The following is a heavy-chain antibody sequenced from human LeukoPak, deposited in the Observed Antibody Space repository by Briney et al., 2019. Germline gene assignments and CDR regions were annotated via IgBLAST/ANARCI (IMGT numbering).Heavy chain of an antibody. CDR2: IIPILGIA. D-gene: IGHD4-23*01. J-gene: IGHJ4*02. CDR3: ARAGSMTTLD. V-gene: IGHV1-69*10. CDR1: GYTFTSYD. Sequence: SVKVSCKASGYTFTSYDINWVRQATGQGLEWMGWIIPILGIANYAQKFQGRVTITADKSTSTAYMELSSLRSEDTAVYYCARAGSMTTLDWGQGTLVTVSS.